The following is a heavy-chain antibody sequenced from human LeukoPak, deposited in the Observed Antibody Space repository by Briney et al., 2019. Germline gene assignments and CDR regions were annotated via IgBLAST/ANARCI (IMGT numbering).Heavy chain of an antibody. CDR2: MNPNSGNT. J-gene: IGHJ6*03. CDR1: GCTFTSYD. V-gene: IGHV1-8*03. Sequence: ASVKVSCKASGCTFTSYDINWVRQATGQGLEWMGWMNPNSGNTGYAQKFQGRVTITRNTSISTAYMELSSLRSEDTAVYYCARGSVWLVYYYYMDVWGKGTTVTVSS. D-gene: IGHD3-22*01. CDR3: ARGSVWLVYYYYMDV.